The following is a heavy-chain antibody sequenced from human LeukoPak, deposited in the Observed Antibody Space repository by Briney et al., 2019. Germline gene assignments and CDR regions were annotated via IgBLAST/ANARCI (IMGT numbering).Heavy chain of an antibody. CDR3: ARTASGNYGTFDY. V-gene: IGHV7-4-1*02. CDR1: GYLFSTYP. CDR2: INTTTGNP. D-gene: IGHD1-26*01. Sequence: ASVKVSCKASGYLFSTYPMNWLRQAPGQGLEYMGWINTTTGNPTYVQGFTGRFVFSLDTSVSTAYLQISGLKAEDIAVYYCARTASGNYGTFDYWGQGTPVTVSS. J-gene: IGHJ4*02.